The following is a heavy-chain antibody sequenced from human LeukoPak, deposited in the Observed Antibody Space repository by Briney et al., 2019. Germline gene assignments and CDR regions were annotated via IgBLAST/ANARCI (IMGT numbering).Heavy chain of an antibody. Sequence: PSETLSLTCTVSGGSISSHYWSWIRQPPGKGLEWIGYIYYSGRTNYNPSLKRRVTISVYSSKNQFSLKLSSVTAADTAVYYCARDRDDAFDIWGQGTMVTVSS. CDR1: GGSISSHY. CDR3: ARDRDDAFDI. CDR2: IYYSGRT. V-gene: IGHV4-59*11. J-gene: IGHJ3*02.